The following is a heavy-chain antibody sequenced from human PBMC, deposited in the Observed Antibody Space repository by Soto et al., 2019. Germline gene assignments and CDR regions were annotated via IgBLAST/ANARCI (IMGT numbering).Heavy chain of an antibody. CDR2: ISSSSSYI. J-gene: IGHJ6*02. V-gene: IGHV3-21*01. Sequence: PGGSLRLSCAASGFTFSSYSMNWVRQAPGKGLEWVSSISSSSSYIYYADSVKGRFTISRDNAKNSLYLQMNSLRAEDTAVYYCARVLTISSGMDVWGQGTTVTVSS. CDR3: ARVLTISSGMDV. D-gene: IGHD3-9*01. CDR1: GFTFSSYS.